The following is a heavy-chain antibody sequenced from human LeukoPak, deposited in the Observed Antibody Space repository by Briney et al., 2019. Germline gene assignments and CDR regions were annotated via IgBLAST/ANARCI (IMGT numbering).Heavy chain of an antibody. CDR2: IYTSGTT. J-gene: IGHJ4*02. D-gene: IGHD5-24*01. CDR1: GGSIRSGGYY. CDR3: ASGRRDGSIDC. Sequence: SETLSLTCTVSGGSIRSGGYYWTWIRQPAGKRLEWMGHIYTSGTTHYNPSLKSRVTISIDTSKNQFSLRLSSVTAAETAVYYCASGRRDGSIDCWGQGTLVTVSS. V-gene: IGHV4-61*09.